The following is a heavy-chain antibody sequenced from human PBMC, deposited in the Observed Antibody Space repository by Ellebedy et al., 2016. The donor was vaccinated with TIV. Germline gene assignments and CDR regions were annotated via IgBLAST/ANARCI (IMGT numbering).Heavy chain of an antibody. D-gene: IGHD3-22*01. Sequence: GESLKISXAASGFTFSSYAMHWVRQAPGKGLEWVAVISYDGSNKYYADSVKGRFTISRDNSKNTLYLQMNSLRAEDTALYYCAKGVDDSSGYPDYWGQGTLVTVSS. V-gene: IGHV3-30*04. CDR2: ISYDGSNK. J-gene: IGHJ4*02. CDR1: GFTFSSYA. CDR3: AKGVDDSSGYPDY.